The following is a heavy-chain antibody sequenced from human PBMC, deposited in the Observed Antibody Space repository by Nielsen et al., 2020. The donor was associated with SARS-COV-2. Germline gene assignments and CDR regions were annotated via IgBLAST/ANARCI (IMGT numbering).Heavy chain of an antibody. Sequence: SETLSLTCAVSGGSVSSNDWWTWVRQSTGTGLEWIGEVSHSGSINYKPSLKSRVTLSMDKSKRQFSLRLTSVSAADTAVYLCARGDLVVVPSPILGLGPFFYYFYLDVWGKGTTVIVSS. V-gene: IGHV4-4*02. CDR3: ARGDLVVVPSPILGLGPFFYYFYLDV. D-gene: IGHD2-2*01. CDR1: GGSVSSNDW. CDR2: VSHSGSI. J-gene: IGHJ6*03.